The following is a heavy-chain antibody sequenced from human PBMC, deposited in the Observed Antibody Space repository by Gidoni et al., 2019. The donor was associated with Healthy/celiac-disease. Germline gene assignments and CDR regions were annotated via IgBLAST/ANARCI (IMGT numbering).Heavy chain of an antibody. CDR3: AKGRPQQQLAANWYFDL. D-gene: IGHD6-13*01. CDR2: ISWNSGSI. CDR1: GFTFDDYA. V-gene: IGHV3-9*01. Sequence: EVQLVESGGGLVQPGRSLRLSCAASGFTFDDYAMHWVRQAPGKGLEWVSGISWNSGSIGYADSVKGRFTISRDNAKNSLYLQMNSLRAEDTALYYCAKGRPQQQLAANWYFDLWGRGTLVTVSS. J-gene: IGHJ2*01.